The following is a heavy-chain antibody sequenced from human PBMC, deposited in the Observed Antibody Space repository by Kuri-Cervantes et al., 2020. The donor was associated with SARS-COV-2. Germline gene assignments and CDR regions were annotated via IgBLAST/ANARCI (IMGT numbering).Heavy chain of an antibody. CDR1: GGSFSGYY. J-gene: IGHJ6*03. Sequence: SQTLSLTCAVYGGSFSGYYWSWIRQPPGKGLEWIGEINPSGSTNYNPSLKSRVTISVDTSKNQFSLKLSSVTAADTAVYYCARENDYGDSGYYYYYMDVWGKGTTVTVSS. D-gene: IGHD4-17*01. CDR2: INPSGST. CDR3: ARENDYGDSGYYYYYMDV. V-gene: IGHV4-34*01.